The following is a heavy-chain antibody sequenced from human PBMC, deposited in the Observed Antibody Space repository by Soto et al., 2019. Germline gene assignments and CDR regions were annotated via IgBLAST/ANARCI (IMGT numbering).Heavy chain of an antibody. V-gene: IGHV3-74*01. CDR1: GFTFGTTD. J-gene: IGHJ4*02. CDR2: ISGDGRTT. Sequence: GGSLRLSCAASGFTFGTTDMNWVRQGAGKGLVWVSRISGDGRTTSHADSVKGRFTISRDNAKNTLYLQMNSLRVEDTAVYYCARGVPNCSSSSCYFDFWGRGILVTVSS. CDR3: ARGVPNCSSSSCYFDF. D-gene: IGHD2-2*01.